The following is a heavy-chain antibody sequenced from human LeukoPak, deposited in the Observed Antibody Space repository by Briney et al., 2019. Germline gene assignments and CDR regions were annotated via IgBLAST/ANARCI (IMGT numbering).Heavy chain of an antibody. V-gene: IGHV3-21*01. CDR3: ARPSPSQYNWSLVPTFDY. Sequence: GGSLRLSCAASGFTFSTYSMNWVRQAPGKGLEWVSSISSSSSDTYYADSVKGRFTISRDNAKNSLYLQMNSLRADDTAVYYCARPSPSQYNWSLVPTFDYWGQGTLVTVSS. CDR2: ISSSSSDT. CDR1: GFTFSTYS. D-gene: IGHD1-20*01. J-gene: IGHJ4*02.